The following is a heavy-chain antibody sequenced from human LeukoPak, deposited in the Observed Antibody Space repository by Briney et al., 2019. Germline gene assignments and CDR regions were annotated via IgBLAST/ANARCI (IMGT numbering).Heavy chain of an antibody. Sequence: GGSLRLSCAASGFTFSSSAMTWVRQAPGKGLEWVSLITGISGTTYYADSVKGRFTISRDSSKNTLYLQMNSLRAEDTAVYHCAKGRGGGSGYFFDYWGQGTLVTVFS. CDR1: GFTFSSSA. CDR3: AKGRGGGSGYFFDY. CDR2: ITGISGTT. V-gene: IGHV3-23*01. J-gene: IGHJ4*02. D-gene: IGHD2-15*01.